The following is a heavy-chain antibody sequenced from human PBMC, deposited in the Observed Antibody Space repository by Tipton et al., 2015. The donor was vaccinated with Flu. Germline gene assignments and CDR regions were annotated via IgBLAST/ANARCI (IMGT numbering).Heavy chain of an antibody. V-gene: IGHV4-4*07. J-gene: IGHJ5*02. Sequence: TLSLTCTVSGDSITYYYWTWIRQPAGKGLEWIGRIYTTGSTNYNPSLQSRVTMSLDTSKNQFSLKLSSVPAADTAVYYCARVKGGWFGSHMGPNWFDPWGQGTLVTVSS. CDR1: GDSITYYY. D-gene: IGHD3-10*01. CDR3: ARVKGGWFGSHMGPNWFDP. CDR2: IYTTGST.